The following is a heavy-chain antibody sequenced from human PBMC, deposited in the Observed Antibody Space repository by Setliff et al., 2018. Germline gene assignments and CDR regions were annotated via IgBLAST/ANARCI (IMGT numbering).Heavy chain of an antibody. CDR2: ISTDGSSI. CDR1: GFTFSSYW. V-gene: IGHV3-74*03. CDR3: ARVGSKPQLGWFDP. D-gene: IGHD1-26*01. Sequence: PGGSLRLSCAASGFTFSSYWMHWVRQAPGKGLEWVSRISTDGSSITYADSVKGRFTISRDNARNTLYLQMNSLTAEDTAVYYCARVGSKPQLGWFDPWGQGTLVTVSS. J-gene: IGHJ5*02.